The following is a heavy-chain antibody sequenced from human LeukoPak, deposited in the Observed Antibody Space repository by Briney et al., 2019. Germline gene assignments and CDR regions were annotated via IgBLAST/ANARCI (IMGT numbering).Heavy chain of an antibody. D-gene: IGHD4-17*01. CDR3: ARLRARYGDWSSWFDP. CDR1: GYSFTSYW. J-gene: IGHJ5*02. V-gene: IGHV5-51*01. Sequence: GESLKISCKGSGYSFTSYWIGWVRQMPGKGLEWMGIIYPGDSDTRYSPSFQGQVTISADKSISTAYLQWSSQKASDTAMYYCARLRARYGDWSSWFDPWGQGTLVTVSS. CDR2: IYPGDSDT.